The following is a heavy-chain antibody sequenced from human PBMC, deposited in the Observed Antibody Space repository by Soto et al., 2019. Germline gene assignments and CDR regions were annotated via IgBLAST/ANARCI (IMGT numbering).Heavy chain of an antibody. V-gene: IGHV1-3*05. D-gene: IGHD2-8*02. CDR1: GYTFTSYA. CDR3: ARGDWWLFDY. J-gene: IGHJ4*01. Sequence: QVQLVQSGAEEKKPGASVKVPCKASGYTFTSYAIHWVRQAPGQSLEWMGWINAGNGNTKYSQKFQGRVTITRDTSASTDYMELSSLKSEDTAVYYCARGDWWLFDYWGHGTLVTVSS. CDR2: INAGNGNT.